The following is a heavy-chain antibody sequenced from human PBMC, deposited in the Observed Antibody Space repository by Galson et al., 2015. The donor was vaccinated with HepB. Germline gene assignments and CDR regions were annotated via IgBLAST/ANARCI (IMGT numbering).Heavy chain of an antibody. CDR3: VRLGDVVRGFDF. V-gene: IGHV1-46*03. J-gene: IGHJ4*02. D-gene: IGHD3-10*01. CDR1: GYTFGNNY. CDR2: LNPSGDSSSYAQKYT. Sequence: SVKVSCKASGYTFGNNYIHWVRQAPGQGLEWMGVLNPSGDSSSYAQKYTSYAEKFQGRVIMTWDTSTSTVNMEVTSLTSEDTAVYYCVRLGDVVRGFDFWGRGSLVTVSS.